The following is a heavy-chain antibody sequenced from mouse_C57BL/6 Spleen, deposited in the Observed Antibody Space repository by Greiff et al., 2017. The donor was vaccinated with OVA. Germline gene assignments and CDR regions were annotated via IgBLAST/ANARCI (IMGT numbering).Heavy chain of an antibody. V-gene: IGHV1-64*01. CDR3: AREIYYGNYLDY. Sequence: QVQLQQPGAELVKPGASVKLSCKASGYTFTSYWIHWVKQRPGQGLEWIGMIHPNSGSTNYNEKFKSKATLTVDKSSSTAYMQLSSLTSEDSAVYYCAREIYYGNYLDYWGQGTTLTVSS. D-gene: IGHD2-1*01. CDR1: GYTFTSYW. CDR2: IHPNSGST. J-gene: IGHJ2*01.